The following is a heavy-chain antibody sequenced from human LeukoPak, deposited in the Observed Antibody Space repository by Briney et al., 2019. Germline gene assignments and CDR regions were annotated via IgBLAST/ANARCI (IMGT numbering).Heavy chain of an antibody. CDR1: GSRFTSYW. CDR3: ARRGSRDGYNYDWYFDL. CDR2: IYPGDSDT. Sequence: GESLKISCKGSGSRFTSYWIGWVRQMPGKGLEWMGIIYPGDSDTRYSPSFQGQVTISADKSISTAYLQWSSLKASDTAMYYCARRGSRDGYNYDWYFDLWGRGTLVTVSS. J-gene: IGHJ2*01. D-gene: IGHD5-24*01. V-gene: IGHV5-51*01.